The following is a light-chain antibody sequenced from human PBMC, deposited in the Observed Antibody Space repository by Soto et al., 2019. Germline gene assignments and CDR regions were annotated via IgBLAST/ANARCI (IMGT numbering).Light chain of an antibody. CDR1: QSLLYSSDNKNY. J-gene: IGKJ4*01. Sequence: DIVMTQSPDSLAVSLGERATINCKSSQSLLYSSDNKNYLAWHQQKPRQPPKLLIYWASTRESGVPDRFSGSGSGTDFTLTISSLQAEDVAVYYCQQYSSTPLTFGGGTKVEIK. V-gene: IGKV4-1*01. CDR3: QQYSSTPLT. CDR2: WAS.